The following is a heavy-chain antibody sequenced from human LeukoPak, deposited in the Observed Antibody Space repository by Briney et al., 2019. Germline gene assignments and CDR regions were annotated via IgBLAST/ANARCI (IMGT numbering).Heavy chain of an antibody. CDR2: MNPNSGNT. CDR1: GYTFTSYD. Sequence: ASVKVSCKASGYTFTSYDINWVRQATGQGLEWMGWMNPNSGNTGYAQKFQGRVTMTRNTSISTAYMELSSLRSEDTAVYYCARAGGYSGYDYYMDVWGKGTTVTISS. D-gene: IGHD5-12*01. V-gene: IGHV1-8*01. CDR3: ARAGGYSGYDYYMDV. J-gene: IGHJ6*03.